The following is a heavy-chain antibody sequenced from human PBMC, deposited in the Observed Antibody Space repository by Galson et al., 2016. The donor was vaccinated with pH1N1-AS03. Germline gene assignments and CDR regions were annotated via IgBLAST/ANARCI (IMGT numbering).Heavy chain of an antibody. CDR2: ICWNDDI. CDR3: ARAYYGDFADWFDP. CDR1: GFSLSTSGVG. Sequence: PALVKPTQTLTLTCTFTGFSLSTSGVGVGWIRQAPGKALEWLAIICWNDDIRYSPSLRNRLTITKDTSKSQVVLTMTNMDPVDTATYFCARAYYGDFADWFDPWGQGTLVTVSS. J-gene: IGHJ5*02. D-gene: IGHD4-17*01. V-gene: IGHV2-5*01.